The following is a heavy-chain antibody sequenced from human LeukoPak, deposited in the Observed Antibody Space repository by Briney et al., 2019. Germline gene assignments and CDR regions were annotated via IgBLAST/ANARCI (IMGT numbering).Heavy chain of an antibody. CDR3: ARGSGWYPH. V-gene: IGHV4-59*02. D-gene: IGHD6-19*01. CDR1: GGSVGSNY. J-gene: IGHJ1*01. Sequence: SETLSLTCSVSGGSVGSNYWSWVRQPPGKGLEWIGYISYSGDTKYNPSLKSRLSMSVDTSKNQCSLMLTPVTAADTAVYYCARGSGWYPHWGQGTLVTVSS. CDR2: ISYSGDT.